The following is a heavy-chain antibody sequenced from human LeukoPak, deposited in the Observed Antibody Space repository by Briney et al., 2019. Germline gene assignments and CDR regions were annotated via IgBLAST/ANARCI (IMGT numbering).Heavy chain of an antibody. J-gene: IGHJ6*03. V-gene: IGHV3-30*03. D-gene: IGHD2-2*01. CDR2: MSYEETYE. Sequence: GGSPRLSCEASGFTFSGYRMTWVRQAPGKGLEWVAVMSYEETYENYAEAVKGRFTISRDDSKNTLFLQMSSLRSEDTAVYYCAAGVVPAAIDYYYYMDVWGKGTTVTVSS. CDR3: AAGVVPAAIDYYYYMDV. CDR1: GFTFSGYR.